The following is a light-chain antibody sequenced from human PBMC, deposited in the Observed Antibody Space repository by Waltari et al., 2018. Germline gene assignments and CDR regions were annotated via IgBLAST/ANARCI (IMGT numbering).Light chain of an antibody. Sequence: ALTQPPSVSGSPGRSVTISCSGSSSDIGTSDYVPWYQQHTAKAPKLIIFDVRKRPSGVSARFSGSKSGNTASLTISGLQTEDEADYYCNSYAGNNNWVFGGGTRLTVV. CDR3: NSYAGNNNWV. CDR2: DVR. J-gene: IGLJ3*02. CDR1: SSDIGTSDY. V-gene: IGLV2-8*01.